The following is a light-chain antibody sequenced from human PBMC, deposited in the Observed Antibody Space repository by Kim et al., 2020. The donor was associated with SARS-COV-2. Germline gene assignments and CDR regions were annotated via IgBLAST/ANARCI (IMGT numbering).Light chain of an antibody. J-gene: IGKJ1*01. CDR1: QYITRR. Sequence: DRVTITCRGSQYITRRFAWYKKKPGKAPKGLISKATNLESGVPSTFSGSGSGTEFTLTISSRQPDDFATYYCQQYETLPWTFGQGTKVEIK. CDR2: KAT. CDR3: QQYETLPWT. V-gene: IGKV1-5*03.